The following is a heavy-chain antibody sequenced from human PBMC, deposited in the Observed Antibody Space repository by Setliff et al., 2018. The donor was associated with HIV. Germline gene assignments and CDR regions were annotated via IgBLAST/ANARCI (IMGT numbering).Heavy chain of an antibody. CDR3: ARGPPSQVDY. J-gene: IGHJ4*02. CDR2: INTDTGNP. Sequence: GASVKVSCKASGYTFTNYAINWMRQAPGQGLEWMGWINTDTGNPTYAQGFTGRFVFSLDTSVNTAYLQISSLKTEDSAVYYCARGPPSQVDYWGQGTLVTVSS. V-gene: IGHV7-4-1*02. CDR1: GYTFTNYA.